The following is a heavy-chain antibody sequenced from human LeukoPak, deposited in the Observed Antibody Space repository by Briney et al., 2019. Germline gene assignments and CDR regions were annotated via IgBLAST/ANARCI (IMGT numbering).Heavy chain of an antibody. CDR2: IYYSGST. CDR1: SGSISSTSYY. CDR3: ARQFPYQSPDYYGMDV. Sequence: SETLSLTCTVSSGSISSTSYYWGWIRQPPGMGLEWIGSIYYSGSTYYNPSLKSRVTISVDTSKNQFSLKLSSVTAADTAMYYCARQFPYQSPDYYGMDVWGQGTTVTVSS. D-gene: IGHD1-14*01. V-gene: IGHV4-39*01. J-gene: IGHJ6*02.